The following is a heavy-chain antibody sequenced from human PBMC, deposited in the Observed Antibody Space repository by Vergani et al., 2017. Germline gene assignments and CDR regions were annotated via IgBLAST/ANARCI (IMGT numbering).Heavy chain of an antibody. CDR2: IIPIFGTA. D-gene: IGHD3-22*01. CDR3: ATTTYYYDSSGYYLDD. CDR1: GGTFSSYA. Sequence: QVQLVQSGAEVKKPGSSVKVSCKASGGTFSSYAMSWVRQAPGQGLEWMGGIIPIFGTANYAQKFQGRVTITADEATSTAYMELSSLRSEDTAVYYCATTTYYYDSSGYYLDDWGQGTLVTVSS. J-gene: IGHJ4*02. V-gene: IGHV1-69*01.